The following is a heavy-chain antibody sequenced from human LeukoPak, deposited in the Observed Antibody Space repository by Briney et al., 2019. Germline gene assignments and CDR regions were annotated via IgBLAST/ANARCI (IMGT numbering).Heavy chain of an antibody. D-gene: IGHD3-3*01. CDR3: AKDFGARHYFDY. CDR2: ISGSGGST. CDR1: VFTFSSYA. Sequence: GGSLSLSCAASVFTFSSYAMSWVRQAPGKGLEWVSAISGSGGSTYYADSVKGRFTISRDNSKNTLYLQMNSLRAEDTAVYYCAKDFGARHYFDYWGQGTLVTVSS. J-gene: IGHJ4*02. V-gene: IGHV3-23*01.